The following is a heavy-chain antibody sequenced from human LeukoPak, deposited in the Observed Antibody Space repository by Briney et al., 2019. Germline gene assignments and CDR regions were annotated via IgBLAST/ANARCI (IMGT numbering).Heavy chain of an antibody. D-gene: IGHD3-22*01. Sequence: KPSETLSLTCTVSGDSVNRYYWSWIRQPPGKGLEWIGYIYYSGSTNYNPSLKSRVTISVDTSKNQFSLKLSPVTAADTAVYYCARYDSSGYIDYWGQGTLVTVSS. V-gene: IGHV4-59*02. CDR3: ARYDSSGYIDY. CDR2: IYYSGST. J-gene: IGHJ4*02. CDR1: GDSVNRYY.